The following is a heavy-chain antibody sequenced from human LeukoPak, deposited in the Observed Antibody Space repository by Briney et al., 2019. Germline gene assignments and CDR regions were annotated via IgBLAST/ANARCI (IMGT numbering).Heavy chain of an antibody. J-gene: IGHJ4*02. CDR2: ISSSSSYI. V-gene: IGHV3-21*01. Sequence: PGGSLRLSCAASGFTFSSYSMNWVRQAPGKGLEWVSSISSSSSYIYYADSVKGRFTISRDNAKNSLYLQMNSLRAEDTAVYYCASNRYYDSSGRGGSFDYWGQGTLVTVSS. CDR3: ASNRYYDSSGRGGSFDY. D-gene: IGHD3-22*01. CDR1: GFTFSSYS.